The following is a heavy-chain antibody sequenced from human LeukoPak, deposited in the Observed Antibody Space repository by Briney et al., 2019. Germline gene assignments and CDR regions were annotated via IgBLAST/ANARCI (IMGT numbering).Heavy chain of an antibody. CDR1: GFTFSSYG. J-gene: IGHJ4*02. CDR3: ARDLARYSSGCDY. CDR2: ISYDGSNK. Sequence: GGSLRLSCAASGFTFSSYGMHWVRQAPGKGLEWVAVISYDGSNKYYADSVKGRFTISRDNSKNTLYLQMSSLRAEDTAVYYCARDLARYSSGCDYWGQGTLVTVSS. D-gene: IGHD6-19*01. V-gene: IGHV3-30*03.